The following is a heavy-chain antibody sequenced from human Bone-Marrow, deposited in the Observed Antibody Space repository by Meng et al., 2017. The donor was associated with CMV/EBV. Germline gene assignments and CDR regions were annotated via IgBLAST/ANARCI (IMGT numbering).Heavy chain of an antibody. CDR2: IHSNGGTT. J-gene: IGHJ4*02. V-gene: IGHV3-64*02. CDR3: ARFGPGYSSGWSFFDY. Sequence: GESLKISCAASGFIFSSHAMHWVRQAPGKGLEHVSAIHSNGGTTYYADSVKGRFTISRDNSKNTLYLQMGSLRAEDMAVYYCARFGPGYSSGWSFFDYCGQGTLVTVSS. CDR1: GFIFSSHA. D-gene: IGHD6-19*01.